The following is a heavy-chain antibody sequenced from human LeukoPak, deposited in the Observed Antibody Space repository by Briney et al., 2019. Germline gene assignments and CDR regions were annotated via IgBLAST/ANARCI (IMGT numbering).Heavy chain of an antibody. D-gene: IGHD7-27*01. Sequence: KPSETLSLTCTVSGGSFTSSSYYWGWIRQPPGKGLEWIGSIYYTGGNSYYNPSLKSRVTISVDTSKNQFSLKLSSVTAADTAVYYCASLGLAPVFDYWGQGTLVTVSS. V-gene: IGHV4-39*07. CDR2: IYYTGGNS. CDR3: ASLGLAPVFDY. CDR1: GGSFTSSSYY. J-gene: IGHJ4*02.